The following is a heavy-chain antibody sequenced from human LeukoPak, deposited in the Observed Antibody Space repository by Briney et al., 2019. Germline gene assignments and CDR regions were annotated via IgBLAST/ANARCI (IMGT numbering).Heavy chain of an antibody. J-gene: IGHJ4*02. CDR1: GFTVSSNY. Sequence: GGSLRLSCAASGFTVSSNYMSWVRQAPGKGLEWVAFIAYDGSKKYYAESVKGRFTISRDDSRNTLYLQMSGLKTEDTAVYYCAKNHKAVTNSGVPSQGYWGQGTLVTVSS. V-gene: IGHV3-30*18. CDR2: IAYDGSKK. D-gene: IGHD3-3*01. CDR3: AKNHKAVTNSGVPSQGY.